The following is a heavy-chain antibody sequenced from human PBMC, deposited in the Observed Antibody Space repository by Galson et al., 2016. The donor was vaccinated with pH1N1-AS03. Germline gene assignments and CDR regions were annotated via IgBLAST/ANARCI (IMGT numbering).Heavy chain of an antibody. CDR3: ARHMLGRERYYNGSGDNWFDP. V-gene: IGHV3-11*06. Sequence: SLRLSCAASGFRLSDYYMSWIRQAPGKGPEWISHISAGSTYRNYADSVKGRFTISRDNAKNSLFLEMNSLRGEDTALYLCARHMLGRERYYNGSGDNWFDPWGQGTPVTVSS. J-gene: IGHJ5*02. D-gene: IGHD3-10*01. CDR1: GFRLSDYY. CDR2: ISAGSTYR.